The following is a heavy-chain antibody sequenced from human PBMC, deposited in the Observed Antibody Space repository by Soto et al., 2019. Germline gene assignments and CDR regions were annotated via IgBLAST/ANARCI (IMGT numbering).Heavy chain of an antibody. CDR2: IYWDDDK. CDR3: ARTSNAGAFDF. Sequence: VSGPTLVNPTQTLTLTCTFSGFSLSTSGVGVGWIRQPPGKALEWLALIYWDDDKRFSPSLLSRLTITTDSSKNQVVLTMTNMDPVDTATYYCARTSNAGAFDFWGQGTMVTVSS. V-gene: IGHV2-5*02. J-gene: IGHJ3*01. CDR1: GFSLSTSGVG. D-gene: IGHD1-1*01.